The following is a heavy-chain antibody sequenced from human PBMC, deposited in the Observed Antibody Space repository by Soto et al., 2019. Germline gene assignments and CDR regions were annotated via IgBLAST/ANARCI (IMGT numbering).Heavy chain of an antibody. CDR3: AKFGMAGRRPYFDY. CDR2: FSGGGDTA. CDR1: GFSFSTYA. V-gene: IGHV3-23*04. Sequence: EVQLVDSGGGLVQPGGSLRLSCAASGFSFSTYAMSWVRQAPGKGLEWVSGFSGGGDTAYYADSVKGRFAISRDNSKSTLYLQMRSLRAEDTAIYYCAKFGMAGRRPYFDYWGQGTLVGVSS. J-gene: IGHJ4*02. D-gene: IGHD6-19*01.